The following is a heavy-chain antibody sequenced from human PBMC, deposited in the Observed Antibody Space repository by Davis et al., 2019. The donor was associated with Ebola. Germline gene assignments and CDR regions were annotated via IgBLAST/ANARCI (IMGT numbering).Heavy chain of an antibody. Sequence: MPSETLSLTCTVSGGSISSSSYYWDWIRQPPGKGLEWIGSIYYSGSTYYNPSLKSRVTISVDTSKNQFSLKLSSVTAADTAVYYCARDRGYDFWSGYGSYYGMDVWGQGTTVTVSS. CDR1: GGSISSSSYY. V-gene: IGHV4-39*02. D-gene: IGHD3-3*01. J-gene: IGHJ6*02. CDR3: ARDRGYDFWSGYGSYYGMDV. CDR2: IYYSGST.